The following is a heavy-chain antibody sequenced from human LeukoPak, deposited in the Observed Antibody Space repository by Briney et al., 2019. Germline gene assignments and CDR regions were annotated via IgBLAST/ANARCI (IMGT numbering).Heavy chain of an antibody. Sequence: PGGSLRLSCAASGFTSTTYSMNWVRQAPGKGLEWVSYISSSISTIYYADSVKGRFTISRDNAKNSPYLQMNSLRPEDTAVYYCAKGGLYDSSGYYLDFDYWGQGTLVTVSS. CDR2: ISSSISTI. CDR3: AKGGLYDSSGYYLDFDY. D-gene: IGHD3-22*01. CDR1: GFTSTTYS. J-gene: IGHJ4*02. V-gene: IGHV3-48*01.